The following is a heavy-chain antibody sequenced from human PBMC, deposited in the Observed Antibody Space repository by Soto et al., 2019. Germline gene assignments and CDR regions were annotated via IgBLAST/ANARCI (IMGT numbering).Heavy chain of an antibody. CDR1: GGSISSYY. CDR2: IYYSGST. J-gene: IGHJ4*02. V-gene: IGHV4-59*08. D-gene: IGHD3-9*01. CDR3: ARANVGYDILTGYQWFPFDY. Sequence: SETLSLTCTVSGGSISSYYWSWIRQPPGKGLEWIGYIYYSGSTNYNPSLKSRVTISVDTSKNQFSLKLSSVTAADTAVYYCARANVGYDILTGYQWFPFDYWGQGTLVTVSS.